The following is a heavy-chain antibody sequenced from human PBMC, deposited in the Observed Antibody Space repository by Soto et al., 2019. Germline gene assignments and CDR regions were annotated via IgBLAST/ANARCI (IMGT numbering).Heavy chain of an antibody. CDR2: INPSGGST. CDR1: GYTFTSYY. D-gene: IGHD6-19*01. CDR3: ARDQSLIAVAGMGFEY. Sequence: ASVKVSCKASGYTFTSYYMHWVRQAPGQGLGWMGIINPSGGSTSYAQKFQGRVTMTRDTSTSTVYMELSSLRSEDTAVYYCARDQSLIAVAGMGFEYWGQGTLVTVSS. J-gene: IGHJ4*02. V-gene: IGHV1-46*03.